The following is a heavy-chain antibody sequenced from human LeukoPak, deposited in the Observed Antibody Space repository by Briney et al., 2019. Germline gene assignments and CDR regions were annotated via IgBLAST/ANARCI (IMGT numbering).Heavy chain of an antibody. CDR2: ISGSGGST. V-gene: IGHV3-23*01. J-gene: IGHJ4*02. CDR3: AKGTAMAPRGGFDY. Sequence: GGSLRLSCAASGFTFSSYAMTWVRQAPGKGLEWVSAISGSGGSTYYADSVKGRFTISRDNSKNTLYLQMNSLRAEDTAVYYCAKGTAMAPRGGFDYWGQGTLVTVSS. D-gene: IGHD5-18*01. CDR1: GFTFSSYA.